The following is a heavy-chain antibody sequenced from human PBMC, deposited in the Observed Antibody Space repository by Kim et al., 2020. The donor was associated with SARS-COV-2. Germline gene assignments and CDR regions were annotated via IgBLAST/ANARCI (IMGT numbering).Heavy chain of an antibody. CDR2: MNPNSGNT. J-gene: IGHJ4*02. V-gene: IGHV1-8*01. Sequence: ASVKVSCKASGYTFTSYDINWVRQATGQGLEWMGWMNPNSGNTGYAQKFQGSVTMTRNTSISTAYMELSSLRSEDTAVYYCARGRIKQWLLTLYYFDYWGQGTLVTVSS. CDR3: ARGRIKQWLLTLYYFDY. CDR1: GYTFTSYD. D-gene: IGHD6-19*01.